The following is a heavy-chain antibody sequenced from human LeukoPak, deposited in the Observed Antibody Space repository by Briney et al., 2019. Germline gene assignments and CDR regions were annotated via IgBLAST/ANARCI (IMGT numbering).Heavy chain of an antibody. D-gene: IGHD5-12*01. CDR1: RYTFTGYY. Sequence: ASVKVSCKASRYTFTGYYMHWVRQAPGQGLEWMGWISAYNGNTNYAQKLQGRVTMTTDTSTSTAYMELRSLRSDDTAVYYCARDAGDGYINFDYWGQGTLVTVSS. V-gene: IGHV1-18*04. J-gene: IGHJ4*02. CDR3: ARDAGDGYINFDY. CDR2: ISAYNGNT.